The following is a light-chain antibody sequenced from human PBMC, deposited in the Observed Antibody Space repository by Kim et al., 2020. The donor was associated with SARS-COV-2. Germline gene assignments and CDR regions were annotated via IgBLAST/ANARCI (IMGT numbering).Light chain of an antibody. CDR3: SSYTSSSTVV. V-gene: IGLV2-18*02. J-gene: IGLJ2*01. Sequence: QSVTISCTGTSSDIGSYNRVSWYQQPPGTAPKLMIYAVSNRPSGVPDRFSGSKSGNTASLTISGLQAEDEADYYCSSYTSSSTVVFGGGTQLTVL. CDR2: AVS. CDR1: SSDIGSYNR.